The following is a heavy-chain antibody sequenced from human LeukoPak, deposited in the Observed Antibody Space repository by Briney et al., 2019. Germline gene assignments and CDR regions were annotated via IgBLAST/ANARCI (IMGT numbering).Heavy chain of an antibody. CDR1: GYTFTGYY. V-gene: IGHV1-2*02. CDR3: ARDGGVGYCSSTSCYRRGWFDP. CDR2: INPNSGGT. J-gene: IGHJ5*02. D-gene: IGHD2-2*02. Sequence: ASVKVSCKASGYTFTGYYMHWVRQAPGHGLEWMGWINPNSGGTNYAQKFQGRVTMTRDTSVSTAYMELSRLRSDDTAVYYCARDGGVGYCSSTSCYRRGWFDPWGQGTLVTVSS.